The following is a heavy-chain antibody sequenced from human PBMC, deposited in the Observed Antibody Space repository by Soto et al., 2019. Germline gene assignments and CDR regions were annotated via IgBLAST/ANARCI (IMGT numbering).Heavy chain of an antibody. CDR3: ARNTFNWFDP. Sequence: GGSLRLSCAASGFTFNDFFMTWIRQAPGRGPEWVASTSNSGNFVYYADSVKGRFTVSRDNAQNTLTLQMTDLRVDDTAVYYCARNTFNWFDPWGQGTLVTVSS. J-gene: IGHJ5*02. V-gene: IGHV3-11*01. CDR2: TSNSGNFV. CDR1: GFTFNDFF.